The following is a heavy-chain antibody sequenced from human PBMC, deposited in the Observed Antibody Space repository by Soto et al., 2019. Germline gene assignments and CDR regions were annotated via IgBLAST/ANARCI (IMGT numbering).Heavy chain of an antibody. D-gene: IGHD2-8*02. Sequence: PSETLSLTCTVSGASITGSSYWSWIRQPAGKGLEWIGRFSLSGTTNNNPSLRSRVTMSADVSKNQFSLRLTSVTAADTALYYCARGMTPPGAPAWYYFDSWGQGTLVTVS. J-gene: IGHJ4*02. CDR2: FSLSGTT. V-gene: IGHV4-4*07. CDR3: ARGMTPPGAPAWYYFDS. CDR1: GASITGSSY.